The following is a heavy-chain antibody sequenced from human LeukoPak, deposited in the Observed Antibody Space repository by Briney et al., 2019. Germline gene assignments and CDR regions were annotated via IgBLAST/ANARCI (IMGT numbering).Heavy chain of an antibody. J-gene: IGHJ4*02. CDR3: ARHNRPIPTSAYYEDY. Sequence: SETLSLTCTVSGASISGHYWSWIRQSPEKGLEWIGYIHYSGDTAYNPSLKSRVTMSVDMSKNHFSLKLNSVTAADTAVYYCARHNRPIPTSAYYEDYWGQGTLVTVSS. CDR1: GASISGHY. D-gene: IGHD3-22*01. V-gene: IGHV4-59*08. CDR2: IHYSGDT.